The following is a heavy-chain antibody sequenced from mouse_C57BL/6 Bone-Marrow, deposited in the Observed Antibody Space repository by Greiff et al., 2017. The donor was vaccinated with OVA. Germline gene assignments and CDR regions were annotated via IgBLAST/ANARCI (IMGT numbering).Heavy chain of an antibody. CDR2: ILPGSGST. J-gene: IGHJ2*01. D-gene: IGHD1-1*01. CDR3: ARAYSYYYGSSPYYFDY. V-gene: IGHV1-9*01. CDR1: GYTFTGYW. Sequence: QVQLKESGAELMKPGASVKLSCKATGYTFTGYWIEWVKQRPGHGLEWIGEILPGSGSTNYNEKFKGKATFTADTSSNTAYMQLSSLTTEDSAIYYCARAYSYYYGSSPYYFDYWGQGTTLTVSS.